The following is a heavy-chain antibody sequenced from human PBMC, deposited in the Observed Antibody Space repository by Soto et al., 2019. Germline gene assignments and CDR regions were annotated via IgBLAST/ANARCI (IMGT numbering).Heavy chain of an antibody. J-gene: IGHJ4*02. V-gene: IGHV3-7*01. CDR2: INQDGSEK. CDR1: GFTFSTYW. CDR3: SRSLDS. Sequence: EVQLMESGGGLVQPGGSLRHSCAASGFTFSTYWMDWVRQTPGKGLEWVANINQDGSEKNYVDSVKGRFTIYRDNAKNSLYLQMSSLTAEDSALYYCSRSLDSWGQGTLVTVSS.